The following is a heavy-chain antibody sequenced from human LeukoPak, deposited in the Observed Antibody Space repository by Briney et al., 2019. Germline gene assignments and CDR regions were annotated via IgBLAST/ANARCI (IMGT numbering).Heavy chain of an antibody. V-gene: IGHV5-51*01. CDR3: ARQRDYYGSGSPFDY. CDR1: GYSFTSYW. D-gene: IGHD3-10*01. J-gene: IGHJ4*02. Sequence: GESLKISCKGSGYSFTSYWIGWVRQMPGKGQEWMGIIYPGDSDPRYSPSFQGQVTISADKSISTAYLQWSSLKASDTAMYYCARQRDYYGSGSPFDYWGQGTLVTVSS. CDR2: IYPGDSDP.